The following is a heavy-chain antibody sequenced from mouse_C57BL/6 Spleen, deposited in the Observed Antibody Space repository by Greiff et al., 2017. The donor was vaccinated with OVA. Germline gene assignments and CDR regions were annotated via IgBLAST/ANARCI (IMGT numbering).Heavy chain of an antibody. Sequence: VQLKQSGPGLVKPSQSLSLTCSVTGYSITSGYYWNWIRQFPGNKLEWMGYISYDGSNNYNPSLKNRISITRDTSKNQFFLKLKSVTTEDTATYYCARCDGYPSIYAMDYWGQGTSVTVSS. J-gene: IGHJ4*01. CDR3: ARCDGYPSIYAMDY. CDR1: GYSITSGYY. CDR2: ISYDGSN. V-gene: IGHV3-6*01. D-gene: IGHD2-3*01.